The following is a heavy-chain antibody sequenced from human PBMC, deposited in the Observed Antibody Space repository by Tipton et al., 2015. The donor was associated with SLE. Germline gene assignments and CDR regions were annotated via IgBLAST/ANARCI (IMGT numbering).Heavy chain of an antibody. D-gene: IGHD6-13*01. CDR3: AKDRRQLGP. CDR1: GFTFSSSA. CDR2: IHSSSGTT. V-gene: IGHV3-23*01. Sequence: GSLRLSCAASGFTFSSSAMTWVRQAPGKGLEWVSSIHSSSGTTYYADSVKGRFTISRDNSQNTLYLEMNTLRAEDTAVYYCAKDRRQLGPWGQGTLVSVSS. J-gene: IGHJ5*02.